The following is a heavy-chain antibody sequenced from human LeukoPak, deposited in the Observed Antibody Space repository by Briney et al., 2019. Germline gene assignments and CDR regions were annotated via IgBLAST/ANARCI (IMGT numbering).Heavy chain of an antibody. J-gene: IGHJ6*02. CDR2: INHSEST. Sequence: PSETLSLTCAVYGGSFSGYYWSWIRQPPGKGLEWIGEINHSESTNYNPSLKSRVTISVDTSKNQFSLKLSPVTAADTAVYYCARRGPPSPGYCSGGSCRHYYYGMDVWGQGTTVTVSS. V-gene: IGHV4-34*01. CDR3: ARRGPPSPGYCSGGSCRHYYYGMDV. CDR1: GGSFSGYY. D-gene: IGHD2-15*01.